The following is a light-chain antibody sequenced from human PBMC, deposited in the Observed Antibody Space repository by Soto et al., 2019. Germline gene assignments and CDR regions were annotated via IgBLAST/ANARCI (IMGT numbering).Light chain of an antibody. J-gene: IGKJ2*01. Sequence: EIVMTQSPATLSVSPGERATLSCRASQSISSNLAWYQQKPGQAPRLLISGASTRATGIPARFSGSGSGTEFTLTISSLQSEDFAVYYCQQYNNWPLRTFGQGTKVDIK. CDR1: QSISSN. V-gene: IGKV3-15*01. CDR3: QQYNNWPLRT. CDR2: GAS.